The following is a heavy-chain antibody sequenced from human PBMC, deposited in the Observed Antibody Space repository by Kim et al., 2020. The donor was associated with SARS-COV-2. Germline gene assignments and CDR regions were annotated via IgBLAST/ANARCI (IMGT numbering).Heavy chain of an antibody. J-gene: IGHJ6*02. CDR1: GYTFTSYG. CDR3: ARKRVEYVHYYYGMDV. Sequence: ASVKVSCKASGYTFTSYGISWVRQAPGQGLEWMGWISAYNGNTNYAQKLQGRVTMTTDTSTSTAYMELRSLRSDDTAVYYCARKRVEYVHYYYGMDVWGQGTTVTVSS. CDR2: ISAYNGNT. D-gene: IGHD1-1*01. V-gene: IGHV1-18*01.